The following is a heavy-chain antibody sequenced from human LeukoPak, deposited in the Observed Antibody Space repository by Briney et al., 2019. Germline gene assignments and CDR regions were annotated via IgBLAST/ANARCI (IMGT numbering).Heavy chain of an antibody. CDR1: GFTFSSYA. CDR2: ISYDGSNK. D-gene: IGHD2-21*02. CDR3: ARDMTAHSSAVSGVPGDY. J-gene: IGHJ4*02. Sequence: QPGGSLRLSCAASGFTFSSYAMHWVRQAPGKGLEWVAVISYDGSNKYYADSVKGRFTISRDNSKNSLFLQMHSLRAEDSAFYYCARDMTAHSSAVSGVPGDYWGQGTLVTVSS. V-gene: IGHV3-30*04.